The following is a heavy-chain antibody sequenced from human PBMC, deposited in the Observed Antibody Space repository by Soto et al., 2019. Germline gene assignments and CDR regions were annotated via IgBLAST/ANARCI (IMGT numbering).Heavy chain of an antibody. CDR1: GFTFSSYS. J-gene: IGHJ4*02. CDR3: ARAHEKTTSSGWGIDY. Sequence: GGSLRLSCAASGFTFSSYSMNWVRQAPGKGLEWVSSISSSSSYIYYADSVKGRFTISRDNAKNSLYLQMNSLRAEDTAVYYCARAHEKTTSSGWGIDYWGQGTLVTVSS. V-gene: IGHV3-21*01. D-gene: IGHD6-19*01. CDR2: ISSSSSYI.